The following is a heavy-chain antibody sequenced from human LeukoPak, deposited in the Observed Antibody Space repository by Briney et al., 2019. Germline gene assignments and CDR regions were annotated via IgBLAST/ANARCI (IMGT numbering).Heavy chain of an antibody. CDR3: ARERCSGGSCSLPYNWFDP. D-gene: IGHD2-15*01. V-gene: IGHV1-18*01. CDR2: ISAYNGNT. J-gene: IGHJ5*02. CDR1: GYTFTSYG. Sequence: GASVKVSCKASGYTFTSYGISWVRQAPGQGLEWMGWISAYNGNTNYAQKLQGRVTMTTDTSTSTAYMELRSLRSDDTAVYYCARERCSGGSCSLPYNWFDPWGQGTLVTVSS.